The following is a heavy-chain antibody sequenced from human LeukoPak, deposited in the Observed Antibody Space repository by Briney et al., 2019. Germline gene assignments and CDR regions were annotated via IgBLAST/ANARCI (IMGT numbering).Heavy chain of an antibody. D-gene: IGHD4-17*01. CDR2: VWYGGTNK. CDR3: AKDNGNYLDY. Sequence: GRSLRLSCAASGFTFSSYGMHWVRQAPGKGLEWVAIVWYGGTNKYYADSVKGRFTISRDNSKNTLYLQMNSLRAEDTAVYYCAKDNGNYLDYWGQGTLVTVSS. J-gene: IGHJ4*02. V-gene: IGHV3-30*18. CDR1: GFTFSSYG.